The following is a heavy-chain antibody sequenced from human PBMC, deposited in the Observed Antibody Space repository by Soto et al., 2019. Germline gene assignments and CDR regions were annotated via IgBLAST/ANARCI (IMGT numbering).Heavy chain of an antibody. CDR3: AGGNWNYFSF. CDR2: FYIGGDT. V-gene: IGHV3-53*02. J-gene: IGHJ4*02. D-gene: IGHD1-1*01. Sequence: EVQLVETGGDLIQPGGSLRLSCAASGFTVSANYMSWVRQAPGKGLEWVSVFYIGGDTHYADSVKGRFTISRDNSKNTLYLQMNTLRAEDTAVYYCAGGNWNYFSFWGQGTLVTVSS. CDR1: GFTVSANY.